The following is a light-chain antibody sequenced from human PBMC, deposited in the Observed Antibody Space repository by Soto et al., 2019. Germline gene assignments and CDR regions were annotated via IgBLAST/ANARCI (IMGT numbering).Light chain of an antibody. CDR3: KQGTHWPIT. Sequence: VMTQSPLSRPVTLVQPASISFMSNRFLVHSDGSAYFSWFQQKPGRPPRRLIYEASNRASGVPARFSGSGSGTDFALKISRVEAEDVGVYYCKQGTHWPITFGQGTRLEIK. V-gene: IGKV2-30*02. J-gene: IGKJ5*01. CDR2: EAS. CDR1: RFLVHSDGSAY.